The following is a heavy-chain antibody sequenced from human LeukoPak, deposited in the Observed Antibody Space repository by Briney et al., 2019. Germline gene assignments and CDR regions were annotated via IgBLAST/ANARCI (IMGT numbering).Heavy chain of an antibody. D-gene: IGHD5-18*01. V-gene: IGHV4-30-2*01. Sequence: PSETLSLTCAVSGGSISSGGYSWSWIRQPPGKGLEWIGYIYHSGSTYYNPSLKSRVTISVDRSKNQFSLKLSSVTAADTAVYYCARGVYSYGYENWFDPWGQGTLVTVSS. CDR1: GGSISSGGYS. CDR2: IYHSGST. CDR3: ARGVYSYGYENWFDP. J-gene: IGHJ5*02.